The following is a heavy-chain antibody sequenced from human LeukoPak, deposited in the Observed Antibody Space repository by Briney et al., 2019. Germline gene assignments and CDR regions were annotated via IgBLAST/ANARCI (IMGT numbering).Heavy chain of an antibody. D-gene: IGHD5-24*01. J-gene: IGHJ4*02. Sequence: PGGSLRLSCAASGFTFSSYEMNWVRQAPGKGLEWVSNISSSGYLMNYGDSVKGRFTISRDNAKNSLYLQMNSLRAEDTALYYCAKGGRRDGYSPTFFDYWGQGTLVTVSS. CDR3: AKGGRRDGYSPTFFDY. CDR2: ISSSGYLM. CDR1: GFTFSSYE. V-gene: IGHV3-48*03.